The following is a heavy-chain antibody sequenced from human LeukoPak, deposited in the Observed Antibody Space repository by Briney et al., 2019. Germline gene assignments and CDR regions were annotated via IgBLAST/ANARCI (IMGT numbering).Heavy chain of an antibody. CDR1: GYTFTSYD. CDR3: ARVGATVLRYFDWLSSPRGNWFVP. CDR2: MNPNSGNT. J-gene: IGHJ5*02. Sequence: ASVKVSCKASGYTFTSYDINWVRQATGQGLEWMGWMNPNSGNTGYAQKFQGRVTMTRNTSISTAYMELSSLRSEDTAVYYCARVGATVLRYFDWLSSPRGNWFVPWGQGTLVTVSS. D-gene: IGHD3-9*01. V-gene: IGHV1-8*01.